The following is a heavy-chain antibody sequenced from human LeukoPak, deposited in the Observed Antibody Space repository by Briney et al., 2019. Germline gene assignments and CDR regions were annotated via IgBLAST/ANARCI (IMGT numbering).Heavy chain of an antibody. J-gene: IGHJ6*02. Sequence: GGSLRLSCAASGFTFSSYSMNWVRQAPGKGLEWVSSISSSSSYIYYADSVKGRFTISRDNAKNSLYLQMNSLRAEDTAVYYCARTPYYYDSSGYYYVHYYYYGMDVWGQGTTVTVSS. V-gene: IGHV3-21*01. CDR3: ARTPYYYDSSGYYYVHYYYYGMDV. CDR1: GFTFSSYS. D-gene: IGHD3-22*01. CDR2: ISSSSSYI.